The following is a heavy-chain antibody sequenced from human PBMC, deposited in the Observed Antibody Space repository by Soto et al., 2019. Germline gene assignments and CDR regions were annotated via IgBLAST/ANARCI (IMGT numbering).Heavy chain of an antibody. D-gene: IGHD2-15*01. CDR2: INPSSGRT. CDR1: GYTFTSYS. V-gene: IGHV1-46*01. J-gene: IGHJ6*02. Sequence: QVQLMQSGAEVKKPGASVRVSCKASGYTFTSYSMHWVRQAPGQGLEWMGIINPSSGRTSYAQNFQGRVTMTSDTSTSIVYMEMSSLKSEDTAVYYCARDHNFGFILYAMDVWGQGTTVTVSS. CDR3: ARDHNFGFILYAMDV.